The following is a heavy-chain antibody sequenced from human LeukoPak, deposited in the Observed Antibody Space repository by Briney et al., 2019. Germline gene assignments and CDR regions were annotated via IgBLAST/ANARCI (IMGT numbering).Heavy chain of an antibody. D-gene: IGHD5-18*01. CDR3: ARKVAVAMDLDY. Sequence: PGGSLRLSCAASGFTVITNDMTWVRQAPGKGLEWVSVLYSDGNTKYADSVQGRFTISRDNSKNTLSLQMTGLRAEDTAVYYCARKVAVAMDLDYWGQGTLVTVSS. J-gene: IGHJ4*02. V-gene: IGHV3-53*01. CDR2: LYSDGNT. CDR1: GFTVITND.